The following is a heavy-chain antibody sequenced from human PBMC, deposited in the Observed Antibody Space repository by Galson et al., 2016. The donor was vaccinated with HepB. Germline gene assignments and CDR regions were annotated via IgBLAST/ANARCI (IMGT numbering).Heavy chain of an antibody. J-gene: IGHJ6*02. D-gene: IGHD3-10*01. CDR1: GFSFSTYA. V-gene: IGHV3-23*01. CDR3: AKGSGHFASGTSMDV. Sequence: SLRLSCATSGFSFSTYAMTWVRQCPGQGPQFVAAVSGGGGETHYAEFVRGRFTIATDNSKRMVYLQMDSLTAEDTALYYCAKGSGHFASGTSMDVWGQGTMVIVSS. CDR2: VSGGGGET.